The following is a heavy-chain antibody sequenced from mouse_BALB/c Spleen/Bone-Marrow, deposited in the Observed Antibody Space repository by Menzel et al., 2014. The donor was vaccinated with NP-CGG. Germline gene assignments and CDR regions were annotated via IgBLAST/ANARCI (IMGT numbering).Heavy chain of an antibody. CDR3: ARFGYDYALDY. J-gene: IGHJ4*01. CDR2: ISYSGST. Sequence: EVQLQQSGPSLVEPSQTQSLTCSVTGDSITSGYWNWIRKFPGNKLEYMGYISYSGSTYYNPSLKSRTSITRDTSKNQYYLQLKSVTTEDTATYYCARFGYDYALDYWGQGTSVTVSS. V-gene: IGHV3-8*02. D-gene: IGHD2-2*01. CDR1: GDSITSGY.